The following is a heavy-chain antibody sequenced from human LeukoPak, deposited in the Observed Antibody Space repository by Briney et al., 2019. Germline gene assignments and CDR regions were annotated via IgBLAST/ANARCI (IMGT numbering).Heavy chain of an antibody. V-gene: IGHV4-4*07. CDR1: GGSISSYY. Sequence: SETLSLTCTVSGGSISSYYWSWIRQPPGKGLEWIGRIYTSGSTNYNPSLKSRVTMSVDTSKNQFSLKLSSVTAADTAVYYCARDLDFRYSGSYFIGAFDIWGQGTMVTVSS. D-gene: IGHD1-26*01. CDR2: IYTSGST. J-gene: IGHJ3*02. CDR3: ARDLDFRYSGSYFIGAFDI.